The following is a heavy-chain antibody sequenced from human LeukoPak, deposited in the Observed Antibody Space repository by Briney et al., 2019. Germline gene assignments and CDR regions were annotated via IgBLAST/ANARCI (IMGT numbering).Heavy chain of an antibody. D-gene: IGHD6-19*01. CDR3: ARGGTTVAGTFWFDP. V-gene: IGHV4-4*02. CDR2: IYHSGST. CDR1: GGSIGSSNW. Sequence: SETLSLTCAVSGGSIGSSNWWSWVRQPPGKGLAWIGEIYHSGSTNYNSSLKSRVTISVDKSKNQFSLKLSSVTAADTAMYYCARGGTTVAGTFWFDPWGQGTLVTVSS. J-gene: IGHJ5*02.